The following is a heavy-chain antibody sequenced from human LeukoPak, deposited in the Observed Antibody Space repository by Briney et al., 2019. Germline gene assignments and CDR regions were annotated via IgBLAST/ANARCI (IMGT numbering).Heavy chain of an antibody. J-gene: IGHJ6*02. CDR3: ARLRYYAVDV. Sequence: GSLRLSCAASGFTFSSYAMSWVRQAPGKGLEWVSYISSGSSSRYYADSVKGRFTISRDNAKNSLYLQMNSLRAEDTAVYFCARLRYYAVDVWGQGTTVIVSS. CDR1: GFTFSSYA. CDR2: ISSGSSSR. V-gene: IGHV3-48*01.